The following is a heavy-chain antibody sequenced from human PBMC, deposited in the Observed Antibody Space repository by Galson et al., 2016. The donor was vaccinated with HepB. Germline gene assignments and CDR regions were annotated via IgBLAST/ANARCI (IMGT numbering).Heavy chain of an antibody. V-gene: IGHV1-69*01. CDR2: IIPMFGTP. J-gene: IGHJ4*02. Sequence: SCKASGGTFSGFAISWVRQAPGQGLEWMGGIIPMFGTPNYAQKVRGRVTITADESTSTAYMELTSLRSQDTAVYYCASHTRGQYDSGRYEFNYWGQGTLVIVSS. CDR1: GGTFSGFA. D-gene: IGHD3-10*01. CDR3: ASHTRGQYDSGRYEFNY.